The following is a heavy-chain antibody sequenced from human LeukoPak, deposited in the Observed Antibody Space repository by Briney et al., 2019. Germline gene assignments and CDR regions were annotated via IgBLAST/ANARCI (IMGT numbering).Heavy chain of an antibody. V-gene: IGHV4-61*02. D-gene: IGHD3-22*01. CDR3: ARASYSYDINGWVPFDY. Sequence: TPSETLSLTCTVSGNSISSGDNYWSWLRQPAGKGLEWIGRIYTSGSTNYNPSLKSRVTISGDTSKNQFSLRLSSVTAADTAVYYCARASYSYDINGWVPFDYWGQGTLVTVSS. J-gene: IGHJ4*02. CDR1: GNSISSGDNY. CDR2: IYTSGST.